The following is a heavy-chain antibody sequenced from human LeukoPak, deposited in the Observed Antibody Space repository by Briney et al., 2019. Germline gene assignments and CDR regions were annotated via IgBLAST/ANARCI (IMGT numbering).Heavy chain of an antibody. J-gene: IGHJ4*02. CDR2: ISSSSSYI. Sequence: GGSLRLSCAASGFTFCSYSMNWVRQAPGKGLEWVSSISSSSSYIYYADSVKGRFTISRDNAKNSLYLQMNSLRAEDTAVYYCARDGDSYGLFDYWGQGTLVTVSS. CDR1: GFTFCSYS. D-gene: IGHD5-18*01. V-gene: IGHV3-21*01. CDR3: ARDGDSYGLFDY.